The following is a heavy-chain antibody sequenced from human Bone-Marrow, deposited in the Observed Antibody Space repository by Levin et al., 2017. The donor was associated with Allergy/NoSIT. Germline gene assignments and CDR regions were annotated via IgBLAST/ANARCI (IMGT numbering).Heavy chain of an antibody. CDR1: GFSSNDYA. CDR3: AKELFASAYGTSWGYYYYYGLDV. V-gene: IGHV3-23*01. Sequence: GGSLRLSCAASGFSSNDYAMYWVRQAPGKGLEWVATITSRGSTSYADSVRGRFTISRDPSSNTLALQMNSLRAEDTAVYHCAKELFASAYGTSWGYYYYYGLDVWGQGTTVIVSS. D-gene: IGHD3-16*01. J-gene: IGHJ6*02. CDR2: ITSRGST.